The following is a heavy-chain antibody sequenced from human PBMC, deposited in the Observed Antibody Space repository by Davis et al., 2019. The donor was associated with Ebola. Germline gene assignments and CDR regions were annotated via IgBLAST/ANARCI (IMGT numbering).Heavy chain of an antibody. Sequence: PGGSLRLSCAASGFSFSYYAMSWVRQAPGKGLGWVSGISGGGGSTDYADSVKGRFTISRDNSKKMLYLQMNSLRAEDTAVYYCAKDTLMITFGGVSPHWGQGTLVTVSS. CDR1: GFSFSYYA. CDR3: AKDTLMITFGGVSPH. CDR2: ISGGGGST. D-gene: IGHD3-16*01. J-gene: IGHJ4*02. V-gene: IGHV3-23*01.